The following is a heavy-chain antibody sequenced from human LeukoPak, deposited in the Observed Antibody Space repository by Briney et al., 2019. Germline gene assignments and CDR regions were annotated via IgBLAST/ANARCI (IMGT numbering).Heavy chain of an antibody. CDR1: GGSISSSSYD. CDR2: IYYSGST. CDR3: VRENFGELFY. V-gene: IGHV4-39*02. Sequence: SETLSLTCTVSGGSISSSSYDWGWIRQPPGKGLEWIGSIYYSGSTYYNPSLKSRVTISVDTSKNQFSLRLDSLTAADTAVYYCVRENFGELFYWGPGTLVTVSS. J-gene: IGHJ4*02. D-gene: IGHD3-10*01.